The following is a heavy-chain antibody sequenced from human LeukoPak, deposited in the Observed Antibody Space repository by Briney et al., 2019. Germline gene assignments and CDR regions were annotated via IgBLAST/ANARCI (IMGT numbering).Heavy chain of an antibody. J-gene: IGHJ5*02. V-gene: IGHV4-31*03. Sequence: SQILSLTCTVSGVSISGGGYYWSWIRQHPGKGLEWIGYIYYSGSTYYNPSLKSRVTISIDPSKNQFSLKLSSVTAADTAVYYCAREGCSSTSCYFDPWGQGTLVTVSS. CDR3: AREGCSSTSCYFDP. D-gene: IGHD2-2*01. CDR2: IYYSGST. CDR1: GVSISGGGYY.